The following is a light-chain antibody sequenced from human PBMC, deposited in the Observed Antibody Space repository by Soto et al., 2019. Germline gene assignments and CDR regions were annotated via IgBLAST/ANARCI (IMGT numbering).Light chain of an antibody. CDR1: SSNIGAGYD. J-gene: IGLJ1*01. Sequence: QSVLTQPPSVSGSPGQSGTISCTWISSNIGAGYDVHWYQQLPGTAPKLLIYGNSNRPSGVPDRFSGSKSGTSASLAITGLQAEDEADYYCQSYDSSLSGCVFGTGTKVTVL. V-gene: IGLV1-40*01. CDR3: QSYDSSLSGCV. CDR2: GNS.